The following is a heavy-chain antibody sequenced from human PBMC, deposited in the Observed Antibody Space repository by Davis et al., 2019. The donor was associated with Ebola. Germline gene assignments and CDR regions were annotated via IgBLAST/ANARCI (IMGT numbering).Heavy chain of an antibody. Sequence: GESLKISCAASGFTFSSYAMSWVRQPPGKGLEWVSAISGGGSNTYYADSVKGRFTISRDNSRNTLYLQVNSLRAEDTALYYCAKGLYYDTSAYYAYWGQGTLVTVSS. V-gene: IGHV3-23*01. CDR1: GFTFSSYA. CDR3: AKGLYYDTSAYYAY. J-gene: IGHJ4*02. CDR2: ISGGGSNT. D-gene: IGHD3-22*01.